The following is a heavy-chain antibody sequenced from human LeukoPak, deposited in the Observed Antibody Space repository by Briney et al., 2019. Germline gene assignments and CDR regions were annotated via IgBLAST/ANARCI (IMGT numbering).Heavy chain of an antibody. J-gene: IGHJ4*02. D-gene: IGHD3-9*01. CDR3: ARGGVLRYFDWLSHEGFEF. V-gene: IGHV4-34*01. Sequence: SETLSLTCAVSGRAFSDYYWSWIQKPPGKGLEWIGEINPSGSTNYNPSLKSPLTISIDTSNNQFSLKLSSVTAADTAVYYCARGGVLRYFDWLSHEGFEFWGQGTLVTVSS. CDR1: GRAFSDYY. CDR2: INPSGST.